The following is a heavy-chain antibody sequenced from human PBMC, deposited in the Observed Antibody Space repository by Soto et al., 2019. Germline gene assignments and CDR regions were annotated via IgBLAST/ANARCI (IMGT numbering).Heavy chain of an antibody. CDR2: IYYSGST. J-gene: IGHJ5*02. V-gene: IGHV4-59*08. CDR3: ARLRITGTNWFDP. CDR1: GFSISSYY. D-gene: IGHD1-20*01. Sequence: SETLSLTCTVSGFSISSYYWSWIRQPPGKGLEWIGYIYYSGSTNYNTSLKSRVTISVDTSKNQFSLKLSSVTAADTAVYYCARLRITGTNWFDPWGQGTLVTVSS.